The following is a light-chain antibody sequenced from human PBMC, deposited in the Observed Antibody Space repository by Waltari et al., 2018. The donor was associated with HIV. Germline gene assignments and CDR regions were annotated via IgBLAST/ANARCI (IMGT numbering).Light chain of an antibody. CDR2: EVS. CDR1: TSDIGNYTY. Sequence: QSALTQPASVSGSPGQSITIPCTATTSDIGNYTYFSWYQHHPGRATKLIIYEVSNRPSGVSNRFSGSKSGNTASLTVSGLHAEDEGDYYCSSYSSSTSPYVFGTGTKVTVV. V-gene: IGLV2-14*01. J-gene: IGLJ1*01. CDR3: SSYSSSTSPYV.